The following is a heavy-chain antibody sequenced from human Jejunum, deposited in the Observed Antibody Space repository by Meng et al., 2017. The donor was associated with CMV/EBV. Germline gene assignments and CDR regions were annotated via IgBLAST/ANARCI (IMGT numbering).Heavy chain of an antibody. J-gene: IGHJ4*02. V-gene: IGHV3-48*03. D-gene: IGHD2/OR15-2a*01. Sequence: CSSHEMKWVRQAPGKGLEGLAYMSSSGSTIYDADSVKGRCTISRDNAKNSLYLQTNSLRAEDTAVYYCARDGPNSMPVHPDYFDSWGQGTLVTVSS. CDR1: CSSHE. CDR2: MSSSGSTI. CDR3: ARDGPNSMPVHPDYFDS.